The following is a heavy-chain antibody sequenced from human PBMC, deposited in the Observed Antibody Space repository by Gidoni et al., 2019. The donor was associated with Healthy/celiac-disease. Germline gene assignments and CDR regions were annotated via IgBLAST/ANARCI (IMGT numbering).Heavy chain of an antibody. D-gene: IGHD6-19*01. J-gene: IGHJ4*02. V-gene: IGHV3-23*01. Sequence: ELQLLESGGGLVQPGGSLRLYCAASGFTFSSYAMSWVRQAPGKGLEWVSAFSGRGGSTYYADSVKGRFTISRDNSKNTLDLQMTSLRAEDTAVYYCAKDQQDREWLVPRFDYWGQGTLVTVSS. CDR3: AKDQQDREWLVPRFDY. CDR2: FSGRGGST. CDR1: GFTFSSYA.